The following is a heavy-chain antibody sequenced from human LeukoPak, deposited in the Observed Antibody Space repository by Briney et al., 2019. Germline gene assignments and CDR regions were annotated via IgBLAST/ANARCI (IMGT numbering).Heavy chain of an antibody. J-gene: IGHJ6*03. V-gene: IGHV3-30-3*01. CDR1: GFTFSSYA. D-gene: IGHD4-11*01. Sequence: GGSLRLSCAASGFTFSSYAMHWVRQAPGKGLEWVAVISYDGSNKYYADSVKGRFTISRDNSKNTLYLQMNSLRAEDTAVYCCARDAYSPWGDMDVWGKGTTVTVSS. CDR2: ISYDGSNK. CDR3: ARDAYSPWGDMDV.